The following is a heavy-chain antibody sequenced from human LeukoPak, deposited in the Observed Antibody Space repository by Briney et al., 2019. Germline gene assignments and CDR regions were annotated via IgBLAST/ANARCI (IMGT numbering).Heavy chain of an antibody. Sequence: PGGSLRLSCAASGFTVSSDYMSWVRQAPGKGLEWVSIIFSTGTTFYADSVKGRFTISRDDSKNTVHLQMNSLRTEDTAFYYCARSKRGNSGYSNYWYFDLWGRGTLVSVSS. J-gene: IGHJ2*01. CDR2: IFSTGTT. CDR3: ARSKRGNSGYSNYWYFDL. V-gene: IGHV3-66*02. D-gene: IGHD3-22*01. CDR1: GFTVSSDY.